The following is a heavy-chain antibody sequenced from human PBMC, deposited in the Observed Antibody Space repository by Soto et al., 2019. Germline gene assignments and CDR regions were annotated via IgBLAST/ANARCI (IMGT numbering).Heavy chain of an antibody. CDR1: GFTFGDYV. CDR2: IRSKAYGGTT. Sequence: LRLSCTASGFTFGDYVMSWVRQAPGKGLEWVGFIRSKAYGGTTEYAASVKGRFTISRDDPKSIAYLQMSSLKTEDTAVYYCTRVPQYPPGTMDVWGQGTTVTVSS. CDR3: TRVPQYPPGTMDV. J-gene: IGHJ6*02. D-gene: IGHD4-4*01. V-gene: IGHV3-49*04.